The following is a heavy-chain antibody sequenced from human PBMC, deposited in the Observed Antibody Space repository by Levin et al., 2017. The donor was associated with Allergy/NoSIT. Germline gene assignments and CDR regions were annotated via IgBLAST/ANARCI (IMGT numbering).Heavy chain of an antibody. CDR2: TYYRSKWYN. V-gene: IGHV6-1*01. J-gene: IGHJ4*02. D-gene: IGHD2-2*02. Sequence: SQTLSLTCAISGDSVSSNSAAWDWIRQSPSRGLEWLGRTYYRSKWYNAYAVSVKSRITINPDTSKNQFSLQLNSVTPEDTAVYYCARDRPYCSGTSCYNTIDYWGQGTLVTVSS. CDR3: ARDRPYCSGTSCYNTIDY. CDR1: GDSVSSNSAA.